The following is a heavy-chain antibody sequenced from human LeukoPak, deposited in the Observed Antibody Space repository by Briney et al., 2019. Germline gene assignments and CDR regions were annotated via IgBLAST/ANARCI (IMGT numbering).Heavy chain of an antibody. CDR3: AVTGGGWPPGHFDY. J-gene: IGHJ4*02. V-gene: IGHV1-2*02. CDR1: GYTFTDYY. CDR2: INPNSAGT. D-gene: IGHD6-19*01. Sequence: ASVKVSCKASGYTFTDYYMHWVRQAPGQGLEWMGWINPNSAGTNFAQKFQGGVTMTRDTSISTVYMEPTNLRFDDTAVYYCAVTGGGWPPGHFDYWGQGTLVTVSS.